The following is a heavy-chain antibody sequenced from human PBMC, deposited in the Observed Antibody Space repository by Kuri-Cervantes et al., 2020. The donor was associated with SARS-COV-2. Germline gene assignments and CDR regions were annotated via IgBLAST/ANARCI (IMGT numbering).Heavy chain of an antibody. V-gene: IGHV3-23*01. J-gene: IGHJ4*02. CDR3: AKDDTGDYGPTYFDY. D-gene: IGHD4-17*01. CDR1: GFTFSSYA. Sequence: GESLKISCAASGFTFSSYAMSWVRQAPGKGLEWVSAISGSGGSTYYADSVKGRFTISRDNSKNTLYLQMNSLRAEDTAVYNCAKDDTGDYGPTYFDYWGQGTLVTVSS. CDR2: ISGSGGST.